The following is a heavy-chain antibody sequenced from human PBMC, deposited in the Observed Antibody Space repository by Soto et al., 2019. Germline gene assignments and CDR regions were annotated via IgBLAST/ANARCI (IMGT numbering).Heavy chain of an antibody. Sequence: GASVKVSCKASGYTFTGYYMHWVRQAPGQGLEWMGWINPNSGGTNYAQKFQGWVTMTRDTSISTAYMELSRLRSDDTAVYYCARGWFGELSPAVFDYWGQGTLVTVSS. D-gene: IGHD3-10*01. CDR1: GYTFTGYY. CDR2: INPNSGGT. J-gene: IGHJ4*02. V-gene: IGHV1-2*04. CDR3: ARGWFGELSPAVFDY.